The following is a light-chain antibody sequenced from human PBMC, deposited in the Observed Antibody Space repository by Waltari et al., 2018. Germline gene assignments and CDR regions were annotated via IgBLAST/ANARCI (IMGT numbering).Light chain of an antibody. V-gene: IGKV3-20*01. Sequence: EIVLTQSPGTLSLSPGDVATLSCRASQIFSSAYLGWYQQKPGQPPRLLIYGASSRATGVPDRFSGSGSATDFTLTISRLEPEDFAVYYCQLYHTFGQGTKLEIK. J-gene: IGKJ2*01. CDR1: QIFSSAY. CDR2: GAS. CDR3: QLYHT.